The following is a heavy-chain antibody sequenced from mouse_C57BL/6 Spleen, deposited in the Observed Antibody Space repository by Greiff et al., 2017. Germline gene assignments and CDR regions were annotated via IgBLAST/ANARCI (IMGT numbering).Heavy chain of an antibody. Sequence: VKLQQPGAELVKPGASVKLSCKASGYTFTSYWMHWVKQRPGQGLEWIGMIHPNSGSTNYNEKFKSKATLTVDKSSSTAYMQLSSLTSEDSAVYYCARGYYGSSFDYWGQGTTLTVSS. V-gene: IGHV1-64*01. CDR1: GYTFTSYW. J-gene: IGHJ2*01. CDR3: ARGYYGSSFDY. CDR2: IHPNSGST. D-gene: IGHD1-1*01.